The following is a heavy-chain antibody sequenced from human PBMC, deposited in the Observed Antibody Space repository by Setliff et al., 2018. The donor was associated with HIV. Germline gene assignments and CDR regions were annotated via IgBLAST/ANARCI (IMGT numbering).Heavy chain of an antibody. CDR1: GGSFSGYY. J-gene: IGHJ4*02. CDR2: INYSGGT. CDR3: ATLRYNWNYFDY. D-gene: IGHD1-20*01. Sequence: SETLSLTCAVYGGSFSGYYWSWIRQPPGKGLEWIGEINYSGGTNYNPSLKSRVTISVDTSKNQFSLELSSVTAADTAVYYCATLRYNWNYFDYWGQGNLVTVSS. V-gene: IGHV4-34*01.